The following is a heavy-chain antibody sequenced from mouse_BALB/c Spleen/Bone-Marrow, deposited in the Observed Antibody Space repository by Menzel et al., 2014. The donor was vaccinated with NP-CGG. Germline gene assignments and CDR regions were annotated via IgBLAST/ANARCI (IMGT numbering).Heavy chain of an antibody. CDR1: GYTFTSYW. V-gene: IGHV1S22*01. J-gene: IGHJ2*01. Sequence: LQQPGSELVRPGASVKLSCKASGYTFTSYWMHWVKQRPGQGLEWIGNIYPGSSSYNYDEKFKSKATLTVDTSSSTAYMQLTSLTSEDSAIYYCTRWGLRRIDYWGQGTTLTVSS. CDR2: IYPGSSSY. D-gene: IGHD2-4*01. CDR3: TRWGLRRIDY.